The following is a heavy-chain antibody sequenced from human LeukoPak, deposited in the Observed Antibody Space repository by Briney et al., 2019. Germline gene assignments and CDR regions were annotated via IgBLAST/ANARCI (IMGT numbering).Heavy chain of an antibody. CDR1: GFTFSSYS. Sequence: GGSLRLSCAASGFTFSSYSMNWVRQAPGKGLEWVSYISSSSTIYYADSVKGRFTISRDNAKNSLYLQMNSLRAEDTAVYYCARSIAVAGDAFDIWGQGTMVTVSS. D-gene: IGHD6-19*01. J-gene: IGHJ3*02. CDR2: ISSSSTI. V-gene: IGHV3-48*01. CDR3: ARSIAVAGDAFDI.